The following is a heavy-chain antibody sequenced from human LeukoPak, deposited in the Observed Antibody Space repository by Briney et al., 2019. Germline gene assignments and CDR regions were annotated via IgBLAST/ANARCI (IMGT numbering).Heavy chain of an antibody. J-gene: IGHJ5*02. V-gene: IGHV4-38-2*02. Sequence: SETLSLTCTIFGSSISDNYYWGWIRRPPGKGLEWIGSVYHSGSTYYNPSLESRVTLSVDTSNNHFSLKLRSVTAADTAVYYCARHNYYHFWSTLNWFDPWGQGTLVTVSS. CDR2: VYHSGST. CDR3: ARHNYYHFWSTLNWFDP. D-gene: IGHD3-3*01. CDR1: GSSISDNYY.